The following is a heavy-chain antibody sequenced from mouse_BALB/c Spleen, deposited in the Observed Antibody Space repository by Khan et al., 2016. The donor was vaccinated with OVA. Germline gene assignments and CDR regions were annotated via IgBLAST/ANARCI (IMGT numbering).Heavy chain of an antibody. CDR3: ARLEDI. D-gene: IGHD1-3*01. CDR1: GFSLTSYG. J-gene: IGHJ2*01. Sequence: QVQLKQSGPGLVAPSQSLSITCTVSGFSLTSYGVHWVRQPPGKGLEWLGVIWAGGGTNYNSALLSGLSISKDNSKSKVYLKRNSLETDDTAMYYCARLEDIWGQGTTLTVSS. CDR2: IWAGGGT. V-gene: IGHV2-9*02.